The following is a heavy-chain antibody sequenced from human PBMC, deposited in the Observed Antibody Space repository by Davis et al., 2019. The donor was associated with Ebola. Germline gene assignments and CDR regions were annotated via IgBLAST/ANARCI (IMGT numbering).Heavy chain of an antibody. V-gene: IGHV3-53*01. J-gene: IGHJ4*02. CDR1: GFTFSSY. CDR2: FYVGGAT. D-gene: IGHD5-24*01. Sequence: GESLKISCAASGFTFSSYMSWVRQAPGKGLEWVSVFYVGGATYYADSVKGRFTISRDSSKNTLSLQMDSLRAEDTAVYYCARGVGYNYFGCWGQGTLVTVSS. CDR3: ARGVGYNYFGC.